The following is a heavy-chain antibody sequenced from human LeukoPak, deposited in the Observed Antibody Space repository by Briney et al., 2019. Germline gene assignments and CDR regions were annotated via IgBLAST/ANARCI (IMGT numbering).Heavy chain of an antibody. D-gene: IGHD6-19*01. Sequence: GGSLRLSCAASGSTFSSYWMSWVRQAPGKGLEWVANIKQDGSEKYYVDSVKGRFTISRDNAKNSLYLQMNSLRAEDTAVYYCARGIAVAVNDYWGQGTLVTVSS. CDR3: ARGIAVAVNDY. CDR2: IKQDGSEK. CDR1: GSTFSSYW. J-gene: IGHJ4*02. V-gene: IGHV3-7*04.